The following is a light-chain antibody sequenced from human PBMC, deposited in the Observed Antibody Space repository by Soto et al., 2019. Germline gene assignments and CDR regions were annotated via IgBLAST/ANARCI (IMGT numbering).Light chain of an antibody. V-gene: IGKV1-5*03. J-gene: IGKJ1*01. CDR2: KAS. CDR3: QQYNSYSPT. CDR1: QTISTW. Sequence: DIQMTQSPSTLSGSVGDRVTITCRASQTISTWLAWYQQEPGKAPKLLIHKASSLQSGVPSRFSGSGSGTDFTLTISSLHPDDFATYYCQQYNSYSPTFGQGTRVEIK.